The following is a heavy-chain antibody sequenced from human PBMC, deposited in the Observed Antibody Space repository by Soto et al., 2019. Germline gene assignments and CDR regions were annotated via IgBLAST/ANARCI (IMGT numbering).Heavy chain of an antibody. J-gene: IGHJ5*02. CDR3: ARERPDGARLAP. Sequence: QVQLQESGPGLVKPSQTLSLTCTVSGGSISSGDYYWSWIRQPPGKGLEWIGYIYYSGSTYYNPSVKSRPTISVDTSKNQYSLKLSSVTAADTAVYYCARERPDGARLAPWGQGTLVTASS. V-gene: IGHV4-30-4*01. D-gene: IGHD6-6*01. CDR1: GGSISSGDYY. CDR2: IYYSGST.